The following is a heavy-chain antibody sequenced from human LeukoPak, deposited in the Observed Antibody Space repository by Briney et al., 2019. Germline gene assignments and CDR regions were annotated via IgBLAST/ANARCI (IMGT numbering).Heavy chain of an antibody. CDR1: GFTFSSYS. CDR3: ARSKDRDGLGVYYFDY. V-gene: IGHV3-21*04. D-gene: IGHD3-16*01. J-gene: IGHJ4*02. Sequence: KSGGSLRLSCAASGFTFSSYSMNWVRQAPGKGLEWVSSISSSSSYIYYADSVKGRFTISRDNAKNSLYLQMNSLRAEDTAVYYCARSKDRDGLGVYYFDYWGQGTLVTVSS. CDR2: ISSSSSYI.